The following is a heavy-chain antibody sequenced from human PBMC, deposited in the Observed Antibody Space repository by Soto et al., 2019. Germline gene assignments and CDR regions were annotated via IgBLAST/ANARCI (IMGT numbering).Heavy chain of an antibody. Sequence: SETLSLTCTVSGGSISSSSYYWGWIRQPPGKGLEWIGSIYYSGSTYYNPSLKSRVTISVDTSKNQFSLKLSSVTAADTAVYYCATYNMVRGVISYYGMDVWGQRTTVTVSS. V-gene: IGHV4-39*01. D-gene: IGHD3-10*01. CDR2: IYYSGST. J-gene: IGHJ6*02. CDR1: GGSISSSSYY. CDR3: ATYNMVRGVISYYGMDV.